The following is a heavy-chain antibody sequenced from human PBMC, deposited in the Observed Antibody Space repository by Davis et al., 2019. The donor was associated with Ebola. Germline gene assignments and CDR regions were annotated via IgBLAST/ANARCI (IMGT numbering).Heavy chain of an antibody. D-gene: IGHD4-17*01. Sequence: PSETLSLTCTVSGGSISSYYWSWIRQPPGKGLEWIGYIYYSGSTNYNPSLKSRVTISVDTSKNQFSLKLSSVTAADTAVYYCARTGLRGDMDFDYWGQGTLATVSS. CDR1: GGSISSYY. CDR3: ARTGLRGDMDFDY. J-gene: IGHJ4*02. CDR2: IYYSGST. V-gene: IGHV4-59*01.